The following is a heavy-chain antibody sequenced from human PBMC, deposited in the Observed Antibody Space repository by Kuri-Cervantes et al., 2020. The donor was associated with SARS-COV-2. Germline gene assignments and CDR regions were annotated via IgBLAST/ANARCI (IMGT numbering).Heavy chain of an antibody. Sequence: SETLSLTCTVSGGSISSSSYYWGWIRQPPGKGLEWIGSIYYSGSTYYNPSLKSRVTISVDTSKNQFSLKLSSVTAAATAVYYCARLLIAAAGPDFDYWGQGTLVTVSS. V-gene: IGHV4-39*01. D-gene: IGHD6-13*01. CDR2: IYYSGST. CDR3: ARLLIAAAGPDFDY. J-gene: IGHJ4*02. CDR1: GGSISSSSYY.